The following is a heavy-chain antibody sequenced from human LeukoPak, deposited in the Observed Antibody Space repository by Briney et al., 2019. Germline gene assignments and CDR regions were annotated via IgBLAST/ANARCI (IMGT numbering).Heavy chain of an antibody. CDR3: VRDLGGRSGH. J-gene: IGHJ4*02. Sequence: GGSLRLSCAASGFTFSSYGMHWVRQAPGKGLGWVALIWYDGSNKYYTDSVKGRLTISRDNSKNTLYLQMNSLRAEDTAVYYCVRDLGGRSGHWGQGTLVTVSS. CDR1: GFTFSSYG. CDR2: IWYDGSNK. V-gene: IGHV3-33*01. D-gene: IGHD1-26*01.